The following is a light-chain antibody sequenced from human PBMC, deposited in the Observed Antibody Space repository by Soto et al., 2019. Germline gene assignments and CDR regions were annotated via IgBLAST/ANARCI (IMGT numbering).Light chain of an antibody. CDR3: QQVKSYPRT. J-gene: IGKJ4*01. Sequence: DIHLTQSPSSLSASVGDRVTITCRASQAITNNLAWYQQKPGHPPKLLIYEESTLHTGVPSRFSGRKVGTQFILTIGSLQPEDFAIYYCQQVKSYPRTFGGGTKVEIK. CDR1: QAITNN. CDR2: EES. V-gene: IGKV1-9*01.